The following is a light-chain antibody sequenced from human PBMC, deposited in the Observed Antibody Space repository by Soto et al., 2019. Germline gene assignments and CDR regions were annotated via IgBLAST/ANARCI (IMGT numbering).Light chain of an antibody. J-gene: IGKJ5*01. CDR1: QRVSSW. V-gene: IGKV1-5*01. CDR2: DAS. CDR3: QQYSSYIT. Sequence: DIQMTQSPSTLSASVGDRVTITCRASQRVSSWLAWYQQKPGKAPNLLIYDASNLESGVPSRFSGSGSRTEFTLTIGSLQRDDVATYYWQQYSSYITVGQGTRLEIK.